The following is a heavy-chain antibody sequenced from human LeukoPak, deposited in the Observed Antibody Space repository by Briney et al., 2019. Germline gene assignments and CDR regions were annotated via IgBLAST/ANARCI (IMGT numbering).Heavy chain of an antibody. D-gene: IGHD3-22*01. J-gene: IGHJ3*02. CDR3: ARFKRVVVSAVAFDI. V-gene: IGHV1-18*01. CDR2: ISAYNGNT. Sequence: EASVKVSCKASGYTFTSYGISWVRQAPGQGLEWMGWISAYNGNTNYAQKLQGRVTITTDTSTSTAYMELRSLRSDDTAVYYCARFKRVVVSAVAFDIWGQGTMVTVSS. CDR1: GYTFTSYG.